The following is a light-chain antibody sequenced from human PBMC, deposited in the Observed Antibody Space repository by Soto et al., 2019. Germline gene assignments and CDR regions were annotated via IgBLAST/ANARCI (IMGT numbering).Light chain of an antibody. V-gene: IGLV3-1*01. CDR2: QDS. CDR1: KLGDKY. J-gene: IGLJ2*01. CDR3: QAWDSSTGVV. Sequence: SYELTQPPSVSVSPGQTASITCSGDKLGDKYACWYQQKPGQSPVLVIYQDSKRPSGIPERFSGSNSGNTATLTISGTHAMDEAYYYCQAWDSSTGVVFGGGTKLTVL.